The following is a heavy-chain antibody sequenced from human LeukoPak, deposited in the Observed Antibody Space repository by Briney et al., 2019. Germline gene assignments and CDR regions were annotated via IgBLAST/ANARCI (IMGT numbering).Heavy chain of an antibody. V-gene: IGHV4-39*01. CDR3: ARLEYQRGSYPNYFDY. J-gene: IGHJ4*02. CDR1: GGSISSSRYY. Sequence: PSETLSLTCTVSGGSISSSRYYWGWLRQPPGKGLDWIVSVYYSGSTYYNPSLKSRVTISVDTSKNQFSLKLSSVTAADTAVYYCARLEYQRGSYPNYFDYWGQGTLVTVSS. D-gene: IGHD1-26*01. CDR2: VYYSGST.